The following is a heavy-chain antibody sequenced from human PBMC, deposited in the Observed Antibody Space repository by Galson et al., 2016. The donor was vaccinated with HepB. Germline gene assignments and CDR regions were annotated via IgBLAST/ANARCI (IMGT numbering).Heavy chain of an antibody. V-gene: IGHV3-48*02. CDR1: GFTFRSYS. J-gene: IGHJ3*02. CDR3: ARDSGGFLCGSYFERVAFDI. Sequence: SLRLSCAASGFTFRSYSMNWVRQAPGKGLEWLSNIRSSGSIAFYADSVQGRFTISRDNAKNSLFLQMNRLTDGDTAVYYCARDSGGFLCGSYFERVAFDIWGQGTMVTVSS. D-gene: IGHD1-26*01. CDR2: IRSSGSIA.